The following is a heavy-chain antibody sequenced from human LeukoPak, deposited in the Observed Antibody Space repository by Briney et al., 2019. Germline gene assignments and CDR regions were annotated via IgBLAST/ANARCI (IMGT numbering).Heavy chain of an antibody. V-gene: IGHV4-34*01. D-gene: IGHD3-10*01. CDR1: GGSFSGYY. CDR3: ARARGAYYGAGSYYPSSSYFDY. J-gene: IGHJ4*02. Sequence: SETLSLTCAVYGGSFSGYYWSWIRQPPGKGLEWIGEINHSGSTNYNPSLKSRVTISVDTSKNQFSLKLSSVTAADTALYYCARARGAYYGAGSYYPSSSYFDYWGQGTLVTVSS. CDR2: INHSGST.